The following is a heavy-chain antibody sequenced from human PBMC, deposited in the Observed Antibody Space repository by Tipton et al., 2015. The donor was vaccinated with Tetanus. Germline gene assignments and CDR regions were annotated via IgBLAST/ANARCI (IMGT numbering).Heavy chain of an antibody. CDR1: GGSIGSGGNY. CDR3: ARERGYYVNAMDV. D-gene: IGHD3-16*01. V-gene: IGHV4-31*03. Sequence: TLSLTCTVSGGSIGSGGNYWSWIRQHPGKGLEWIGNIYYSGSTYYNPSLKSRVTISVDTSTNQFSLKLTSVTAADTAFYYCARERGYYVNAMDVWGQGTTVTVSS. J-gene: IGHJ6*02. CDR2: IYYSGST.